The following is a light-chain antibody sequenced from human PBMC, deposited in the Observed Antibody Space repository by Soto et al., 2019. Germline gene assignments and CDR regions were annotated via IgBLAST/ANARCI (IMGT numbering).Light chain of an antibody. CDR3: SSYSSTSTDVV. CDR1: SSDVGGYNY. V-gene: IGLV2-14*01. CDR2: EVR. J-gene: IGLJ2*01. Sequence: QSALTQPASVSGSPGQSITISCTGTSSDVGGYNYVSWYQQHPGKAPKLMIYEVRNRPSGVSNRFSGSKSGNTASLTISGPQAEDEDDYYCSSYSSTSTDVVFGGGTKGTVL.